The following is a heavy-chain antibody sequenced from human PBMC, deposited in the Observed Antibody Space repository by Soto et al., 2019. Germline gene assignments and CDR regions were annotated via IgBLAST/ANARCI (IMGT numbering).Heavy chain of an antibody. J-gene: IGHJ5*02. V-gene: IGHV4-39*01. CDR3: ARHRARNWFDP. CDR1: GGSISSSSYY. Sequence: QLQLQESGPGLVKPSETLSLTCIVSGGSISSSSYYWGWIRQPPGKGLEWIGSIYYNGSTYYNPSLKSRVPISVDTSKNQFSLKLSSVTAADTAVFYCARHRARNWFDPWGQGTLVTVSS. D-gene: IGHD6-6*01. CDR2: IYYNGST.